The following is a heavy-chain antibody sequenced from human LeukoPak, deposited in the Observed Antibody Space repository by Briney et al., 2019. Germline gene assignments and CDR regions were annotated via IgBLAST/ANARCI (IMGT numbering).Heavy chain of an antibody. V-gene: IGHV4-4*02. CDR2: VHKSGST. J-gene: IGHJ4*02. D-gene: IGHD1-26*01. CDR1: TDSITSNW. CDR3: AKEIVGAPTPGAY. Sequence: SETLSLTCAVSTDSITSNWWSWVRQPPGKGLEGIGEVHKSGSTNYYPSPQSRVTISIDKSKNQIPLELTSVTVADTAVYYCAKEIVGAPTPGAYWGQGILVTVSS.